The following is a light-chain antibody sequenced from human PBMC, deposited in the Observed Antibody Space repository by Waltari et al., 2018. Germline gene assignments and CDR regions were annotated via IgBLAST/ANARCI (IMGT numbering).Light chain of an antibody. V-gene: IGLV1-40*01. CDR1: DPNIGAGYD. Sequence: QSVLTQPPSVSGAPGQRVTISCTGSDPNIGAGYDVHWSQQLPGTAPKLLIYGNTNRPSGVSDRFSGSKSGTSGSLAITGLQAEDEAYYYCQSYDRSLTGSWVFGGGTKLTVL. CDR3: QSYDRSLTGSWV. CDR2: GNT. J-gene: IGLJ3*02.